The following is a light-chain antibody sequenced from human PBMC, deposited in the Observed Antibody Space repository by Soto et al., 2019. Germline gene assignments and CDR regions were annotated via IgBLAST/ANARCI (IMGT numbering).Light chain of an antibody. Sequence: QSALTQPASVSGSPGQSITISCTGTSSDVGGYNYVSWYQQHPGKAPKLMIYDVSSRPSGVSNRFSGSKSGNTASLTISGLRAEDEADYYCSSYTSSKTLLFGGGTKLTVL. CDR2: DVS. CDR1: SSDVGGYNY. V-gene: IGLV2-14*01. CDR3: SSYTSSKTLL. J-gene: IGLJ2*01.